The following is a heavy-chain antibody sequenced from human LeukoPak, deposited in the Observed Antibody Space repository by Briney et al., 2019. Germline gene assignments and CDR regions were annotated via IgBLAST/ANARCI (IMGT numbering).Heavy chain of an antibody. CDR1: GYTFTSYD. CDR2: VSGYNGNT. J-gene: IGHJ5*02. V-gene: IGHV1-18*01. Sequence: ASVKVSCKASGYTFTSYDINWVRQAPGQGLEWMGWVSGYNGNTNYAQKFEGRVDMTTDTYSSTAYMELRNLRSDDTAIYYCARGDGFDPWGQGTLVSVSS. CDR3: ARGDGFDP. D-gene: IGHD2-21*01.